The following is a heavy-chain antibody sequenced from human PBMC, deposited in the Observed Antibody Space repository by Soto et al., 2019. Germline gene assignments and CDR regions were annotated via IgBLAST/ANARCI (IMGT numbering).Heavy chain of an antibody. CDR2: IKQDGSEK. CDR1: GFTFSSYW. V-gene: IGHV3-7*01. CDR3: ARVTSGITTRHYYYYYMDV. D-gene: IGHD4-4*01. Sequence: GGSLRLSCAASGFTFSSYWMSWVRQAPGKGLEWVANIKQDGSEKYYVDSVKGRFTISRGNAKNSLYLQMNSLRAEDTAVYYCARVTSGITTRHYYYYYMDVWGKGTTVTVSS. J-gene: IGHJ6*03.